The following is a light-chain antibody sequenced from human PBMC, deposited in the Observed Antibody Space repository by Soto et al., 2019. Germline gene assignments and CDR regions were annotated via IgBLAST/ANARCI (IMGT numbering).Light chain of an antibody. CDR1: QSVSSY. CDR3: QQRSNSPT. Sequence: EIVLTQSPATLSLSPGERATLSCRASQSVSSYLAWYQQKPGQAPRLLIYDASNRATGIPARCSGSGSGTDFTLTISSLEPEDVAVYYCQQRSNSPTFGQGTKVEIK. CDR2: DAS. J-gene: IGKJ1*01. V-gene: IGKV3-11*01.